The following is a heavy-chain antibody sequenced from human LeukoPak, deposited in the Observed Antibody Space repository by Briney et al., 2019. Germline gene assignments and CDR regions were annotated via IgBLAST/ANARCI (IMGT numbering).Heavy chain of an antibody. J-gene: IGHJ6*02. CDR3: ARDPHGGIRYCSGGSCQSYYYYGMDV. Sequence: ASVKVSCKASGGTFSSYTISWVRQAPGQGLEWMGGIIPILGIANYAQKFQGRVTITADKSTSTAYMELSSLRSEDTAVYYCARDPHGGIRYCSGGSCQSYYYYGMDVWGQGTTVTVSS. V-gene: IGHV1-69*10. CDR1: GGTFSSYT. CDR2: IIPILGIA. D-gene: IGHD2-15*01.